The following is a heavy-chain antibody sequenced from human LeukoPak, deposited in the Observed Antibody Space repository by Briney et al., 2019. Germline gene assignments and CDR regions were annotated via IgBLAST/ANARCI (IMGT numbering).Heavy chain of an antibody. CDR2: IIPIFGTA. D-gene: IGHD5-18*01. CDR1: GNALTELS. CDR3: ATPSGKDSYGYHY. V-gene: IGHV1-69*13. J-gene: IGHJ4*02. Sequence: GASVKVSCKVSGNALTELSMHWVRQAPGQGLEWMGGIIPIFGTANYAQKFQGRVTITADESTSTAYMELSSLRSEDTAVYYCATPSGKDSYGYHYWGQGTLVTVSS.